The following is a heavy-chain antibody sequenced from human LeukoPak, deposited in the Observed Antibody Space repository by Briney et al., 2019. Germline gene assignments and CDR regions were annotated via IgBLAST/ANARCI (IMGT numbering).Heavy chain of an antibody. D-gene: IGHD5-24*01. CDR2: ISYDGSNK. J-gene: IGHJ4*02. CDR3: AKYDRDGYNPHFDY. CDR1: GFTFSSYA. Sequence: PGRSLRLSCAASGFTFSSYAMHWVRQAPGKGLEWVAVISYDGSNKYYADSVKGRFTISRDNAKNSLYLQMNSLRAEDTAVYYCAKYDRDGYNPHFDYWGQGTLVTVSS. V-gene: IGHV3-30-3*01.